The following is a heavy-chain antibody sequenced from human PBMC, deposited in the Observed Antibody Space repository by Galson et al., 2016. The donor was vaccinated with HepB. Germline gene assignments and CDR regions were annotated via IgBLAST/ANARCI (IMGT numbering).Heavy chain of an antibody. J-gene: IGHJ5*02. CDR1: GASISSINW. V-gene: IGHV4-4*02. Sequence: LSLTCGVSGASISSINWWSWVRQSPGKGLEWIGEVYHSGSTSYNPSLKSRVTISVDKSKNQFSLNLSSVTAADTAVYYCARGMYYYDSRETAWGQGTLVTVSS. D-gene: IGHD3-22*01. CDR3: ARGMYYYDSRETA. CDR2: VYHSGST.